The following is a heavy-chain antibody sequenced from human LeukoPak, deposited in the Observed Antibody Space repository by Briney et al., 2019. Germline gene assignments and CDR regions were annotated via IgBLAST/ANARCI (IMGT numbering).Heavy chain of an antibody. CDR3: TTGIRGD. CDR2: IASKTDGGTT. V-gene: IGHV3-15*04. J-gene: IGHJ4*02. Sequence: GGSLRLSCAASGFTFSNAWMSWVRQAPGKGLEWVGRIASKTDGGTTDYAAPVKGRFTISRDDSKNTLFLQMNSLKTEDTAVYYCTTGIRGDCGQGTLVTVSS. CDR1: GFTFSNAW.